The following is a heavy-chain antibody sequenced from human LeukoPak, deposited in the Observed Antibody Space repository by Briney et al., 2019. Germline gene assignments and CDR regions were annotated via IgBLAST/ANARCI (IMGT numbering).Heavy chain of an antibody. CDR1: GGSISSTNW. V-gene: IGHV4-4*02. D-gene: IGHD2/OR15-2a*01. CDR3: AREGGPFRPLDY. J-gene: IGHJ4*02. Sequence: NPSGTLSLTCGVSGGSISSTNWWTWVRPPPGKGLEWIGEVDLLGSTNYNPSLGSRVTISIDKSENHVSLKLTSVTAADTAVYYCAREGGPFRPLDYSGQGTLVTVSS. CDR2: VDLLGST.